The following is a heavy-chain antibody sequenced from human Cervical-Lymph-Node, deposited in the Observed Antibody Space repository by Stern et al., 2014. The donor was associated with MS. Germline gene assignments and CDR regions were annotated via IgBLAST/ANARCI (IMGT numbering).Heavy chain of an antibody. Sequence: EVQLVESGGGLVQPGGSLRLSCAASAFTFSNYATSWVRQAPGKGLGWVSPISGSGGSTDYADSVKGLFTISRDNSKNTLYLQMNSLRAEDTAVYYCAKRPRYCSTTSCFLDYWGQGTQVTVSS. J-gene: IGHJ4*02. CDR2: ISGSGGST. D-gene: IGHD2-2*01. CDR3: AKRPRYCSTTSCFLDY. CDR1: AFTFSNYA. V-gene: IGHV3-23*04.